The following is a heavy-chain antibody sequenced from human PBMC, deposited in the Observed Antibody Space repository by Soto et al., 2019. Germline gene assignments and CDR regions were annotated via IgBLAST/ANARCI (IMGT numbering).Heavy chain of an antibody. CDR2: SNPSGGST. V-gene: IGHV1-46*01. Sequence: APVTFPRKASGYTLTSYYMPWVRQAPGEGLEWMGISNPSGGSTSYAQKFQGRVTMTRDTSTSTVYMELSSLRSEDTAVYYCARSDVDTAMVGAFDIWGQGTMVTVSS. CDR1: GYTLTSYY. CDR3: ARSDVDTAMVGAFDI. D-gene: IGHD5-18*01. J-gene: IGHJ3*02.